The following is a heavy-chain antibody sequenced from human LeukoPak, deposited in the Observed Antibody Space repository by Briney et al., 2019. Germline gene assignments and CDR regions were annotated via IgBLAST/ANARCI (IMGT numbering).Heavy chain of an antibody. CDR3: ARSNGDYLDY. Sequence: PSETLSLTCTVSGGSISSYYWSWIRQPPGKGLEWIGYIYYSGNTNYNPSLKSRVTISVDTSKNQFSLKLSPVTAADTAVYYCARSNGDYLDYWGQGTLVTVSS. CDR1: GGSISSYY. D-gene: IGHD4-17*01. CDR2: IYYSGNT. V-gene: IGHV4-59*08. J-gene: IGHJ4*02.